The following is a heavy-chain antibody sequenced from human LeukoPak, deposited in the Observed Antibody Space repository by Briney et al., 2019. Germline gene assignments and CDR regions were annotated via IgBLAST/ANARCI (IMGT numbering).Heavy chain of an antibody. CDR2: MNPSGGTT. CDR3: ASPGGYCSGGSCYAFDY. D-gene: IGHD2-15*01. V-gene: IGHV1-46*01. CDR1: GYTFSRYY. J-gene: IGHJ4*02. Sequence: ASVKVSCKASGYTFSRYYIHWVRQAPGQGLEWMGKMNPSGGTTTYAQKFQGRVTVTRDTPTSTVYMEMGSLRPEDTAVYYCASPGGYCSGGSCYAFDYWGQGTLVTVSS.